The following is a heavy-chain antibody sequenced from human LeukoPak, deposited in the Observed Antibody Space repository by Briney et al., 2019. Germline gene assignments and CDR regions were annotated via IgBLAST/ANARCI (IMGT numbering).Heavy chain of an antibody. CDR1: GGSISSSTYY. D-gene: IGHD5-12*01. CDR3: ATRGGYDYSRDY. CDR2: IYYSGST. Sequence: PSETLSLTCTVSGGSISSSTYYWGWTRQPPGKGLEWLGSIYYSGSTYYNPSLKSRHPISVDTSKNQFSLKLSSVTAADTAVYYCATRGGYDYSRDYWGQGTLVTVSS. J-gene: IGHJ4*02. V-gene: IGHV4-39*01.